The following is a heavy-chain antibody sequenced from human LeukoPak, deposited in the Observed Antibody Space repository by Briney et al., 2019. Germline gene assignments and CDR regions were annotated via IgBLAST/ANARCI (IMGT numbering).Heavy chain of an antibody. V-gene: IGHV3-21*01. Sequence: GGSLRLSCAASGFTFSSNIMNWVRQAPGKGLEWVSSISSSSYISYADSVEGRFTISRDISKNTLYLQMNSLRAEDTAVYYCARHKDWTFDYWGQGTLVTVSS. D-gene: IGHD3/OR15-3a*01. J-gene: IGHJ4*02. CDR1: GFTFSSNI. CDR3: ARHKDWTFDY. CDR2: ISSSSYI.